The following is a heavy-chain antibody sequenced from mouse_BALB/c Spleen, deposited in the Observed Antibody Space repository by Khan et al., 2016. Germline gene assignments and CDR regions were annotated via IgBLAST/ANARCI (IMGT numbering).Heavy chain of an antibody. CDR2: INPGSGST. Sequence: QVQLQQSGADLVRPGTSVKVSCKASGYAFTNVLIDWIKQRPGQGLDWIGVINPGSGSTNYNEKFKSKATLTADKSSSTAYMQLSSLTSDDSAVYFCASQYGSSYVGFAYWGQGTLVTVSA. V-gene: IGHV1-54*01. CDR3: ASQYGSSYVGFAY. J-gene: IGHJ3*01. D-gene: IGHD1-1*01. CDR1: GYAFTNVL.